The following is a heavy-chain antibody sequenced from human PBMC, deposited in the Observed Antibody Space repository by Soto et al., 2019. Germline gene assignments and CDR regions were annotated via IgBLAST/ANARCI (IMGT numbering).Heavy chain of an antibody. D-gene: IGHD1-1*01. CDR2: ISGTGANT. CDR1: GFTLSSYA. CDR3: SRVGYNFFPFDI. V-gene: IGHV3-23*01. Sequence: EVQLLESGGGLEQPGRSLRLSCVASGFTLSSYAMSWVRQAPGKGMEWVSGISGTGANTHYADSVKVRFTISRDNSQNTLFRQMHTLRAADPAVYYGSRVGYNFFPFDIWG. J-gene: IGHJ3*02.